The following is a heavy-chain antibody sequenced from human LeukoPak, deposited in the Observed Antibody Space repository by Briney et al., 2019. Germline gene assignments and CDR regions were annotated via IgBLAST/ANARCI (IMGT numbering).Heavy chain of an antibody. D-gene: IGHD6-13*01. V-gene: IGHV1-18*01. CDR2: ISAYNGNT. CDR3: ARDRGAAAIAGY. CDR1: GYTLTSYG. Sequence: ASVKVSCKASGYTLTSYGISWVRQAPGQGLEWMGWISAYNGNTNYAQKLQCRVTITTDTSTSTAYMELRSLRSDDTAVYYCARDRGAAAIAGYWGQGTLVTVSS. J-gene: IGHJ4*02.